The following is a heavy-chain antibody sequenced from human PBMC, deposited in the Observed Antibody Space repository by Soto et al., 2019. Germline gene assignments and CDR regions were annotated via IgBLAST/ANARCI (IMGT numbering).Heavy chain of an antibody. D-gene: IGHD4-4*01. CDR3: ARVGATVPPKIYYYNYYMAV. V-gene: IGHV3-66*01. Sequence: EVQLVESGGGLVQPGGSLRLSCAASGFTVSSNYMTWVRQAPGKGLEWVSVIYSGGSTYYADSVKGRFTISRDNSKNTLYLQMHSRRAEDTPVFYCARVGATVPPKIYYYNYYMAVWGKGTTVPVS. CDR1: GFTVSSNY. J-gene: IGHJ6*03. CDR2: IYSGGST.